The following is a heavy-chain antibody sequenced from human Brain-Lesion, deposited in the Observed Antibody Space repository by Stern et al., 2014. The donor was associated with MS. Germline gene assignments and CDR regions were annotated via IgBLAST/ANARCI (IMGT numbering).Heavy chain of an antibody. CDR2: IYYSGNT. CDR3: AGEEDIRYCSGGSCTGNWFDP. J-gene: IGHJ5*02. CDR1: GGSVSSTSYA. Sequence: QVHLVESGPGLVKPSETLSLTCTVAGGSVSSTSYAWAWIRQPPGKGLEWIGTIYYSGNTYYSPSLKSRLTISLDTSQNQFSPHLRSVTAADTAVYYCAGEEDIRYCSGGSCTGNWFDPWGQGTLVTVSS. D-gene: IGHD2-15*01. V-gene: IGHV4-39*02.